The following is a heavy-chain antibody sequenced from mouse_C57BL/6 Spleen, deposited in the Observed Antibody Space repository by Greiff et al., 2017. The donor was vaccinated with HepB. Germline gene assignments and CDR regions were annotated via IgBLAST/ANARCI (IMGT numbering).Heavy chain of an antibody. J-gene: IGHJ1*03. D-gene: IGHD1-1*01. V-gene: IGHV8-12*01. Sequence: QVHLKESGPGILQSSQTLSLTCSFSGFSLSTSGMGVSWIRQPSGKGLEWLAHIYWDDDKRYNPSLKSRLTIAKDTSRNQVFLKITSVDTADTATYYCARRADGSSYYWYFDVWGTGTTVTVSS. CDR3: ARRADGSSYYWYFDV. CDR2: IYWDDDK. CDR1: GFSLSTSGMG.